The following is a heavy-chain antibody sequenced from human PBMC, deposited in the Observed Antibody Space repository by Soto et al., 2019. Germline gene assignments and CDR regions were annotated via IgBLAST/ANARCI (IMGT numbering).Heavy chain of an antibody. CDR3: ARARATIAAAAIFDC. D-gene: IGHD6-13*01. J-gene: IGHJ4*02. CDR1: GGSISTSNW. V-gene: IGHV4-4*02. Sequence: PSETLSLTCAVSGGSISTSNWWSWVRPPPGKGLEWIGEVYRTGSTNYNPSLESRLTISVDKSKNQFSLKLTSVTAADTAVYYCARARATIAAAAIFDCWGQGTLVTVSS. CDR2: VYRTGST.